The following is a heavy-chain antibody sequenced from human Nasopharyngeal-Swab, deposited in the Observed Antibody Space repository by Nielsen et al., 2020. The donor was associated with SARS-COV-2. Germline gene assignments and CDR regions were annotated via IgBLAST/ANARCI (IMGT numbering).Heavy chain of an antibody. J-gene: IGHJ4*02. CDR2: ISGRGATI. CDR3: AREVGDWNPLDS. D-gene: IGHD1-1*01. Sequence: GGSLRLSCAASGFTFSSYAMTWVRQAPGKGLEWVSTISGRGATIHYADSVKGRFTVSRDNSKNTVSLQMSSLRAEDTAVYYCAREVGDWNPLDSWGQGALVTVSS. CDR1: GFTFSSYA. V-gene: IGHV3-23*01.